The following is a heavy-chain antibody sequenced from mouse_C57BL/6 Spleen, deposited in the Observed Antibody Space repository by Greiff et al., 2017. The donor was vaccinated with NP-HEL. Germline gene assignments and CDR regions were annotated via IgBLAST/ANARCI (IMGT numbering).Heavy chain of an antibody. CDR3: ARGYFDV. J-gene: IGHJ1*03. V-gene: IGHV14-3*01. CDR2: IDPANGNT. Sequence: VQLKQSVAELVRPGASVKLSCTASGFNIKNTYMPWVKQRPEQGLEWIGRIDPANGNTKYAPKFQGKATITADTSTNTAYLQLSSLTSEDTAIYCCARGYFDVWGTGTTVTVSS. CDR1: GFNIKNTY.